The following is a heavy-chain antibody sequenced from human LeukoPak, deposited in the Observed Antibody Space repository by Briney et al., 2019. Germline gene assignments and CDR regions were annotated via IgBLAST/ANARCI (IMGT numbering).Heavy chain of an antibody. D-gene: IGHD4-17*01. V-gene: IGHV3-23*01. CDR2: ISGSGGTT. J-gene: IGHJ6*03. Sequence: PGGSLRLSCAAPGFTFSSYAMSWVRQAPGKGLEWVSTISGSGGTTYYSDSVKGRFTISTDTSKNTVYLQMNSLRAEDTAVYYCARPQLSYGDISDYYYYYMDVWGKGTTVTVSS. CDR3: ARPQLSYGDISDYYYYYMDV. CDR1: GFTFSSYA.